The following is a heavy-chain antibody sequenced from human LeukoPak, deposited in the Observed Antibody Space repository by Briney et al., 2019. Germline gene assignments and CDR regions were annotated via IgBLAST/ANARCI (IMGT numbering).Heavy chain of an antibody. D-gene: IGHD3-9*01. CDR1: GGTSSSYA. J-gene: IGHJ6*04. V-gene: IGHV1-69*06. Sequence: SVNVSCKASGGTSSSYAISWVRQAPGQGLEWMGGIIPIFGTANYAQKFQGRVTITADKSTSTAYMELSSLRSEDTAVYYCARDYNDILTGFTIWYYYGMDVWGKGTTVTVSS. CDR3: ARDYNDILTGFTIWYYYGMDV. CDR2: IIPIFGTA.